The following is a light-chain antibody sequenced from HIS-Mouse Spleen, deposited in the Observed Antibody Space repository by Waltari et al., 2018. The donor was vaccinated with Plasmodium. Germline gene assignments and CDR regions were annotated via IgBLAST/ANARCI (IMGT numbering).Light chain of an antibody. CDR1: QSVSSSY. Sequence: EIVLTQSPGTLSSSPGVRATLSCRASQSVSSSYLAWYQQKPGQAPRLLIYGASSRATGIPDRFSGSGSGTDFTLTISRLEPEDFAVYYCQQYGSSPLTFGGGTKVEIK. CDR2: GAS. V-gene: IGKV3-20*01. CDR3: QQYGSSPLT. J-gene: IGKJ4*01.